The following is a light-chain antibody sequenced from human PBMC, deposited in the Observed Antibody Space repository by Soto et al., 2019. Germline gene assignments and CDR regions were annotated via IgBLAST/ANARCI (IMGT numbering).Light chain of an antibody. V-gene: IGLV1-44*01. J-gene: IGLJ3*02. Sequence: QSVLTQPPSASGTPGQRVTISCSGSNSNIAGNTVYWYQQLPGTAPKLLIYSNHQRPSGVPDRFSGSKSGTSASLAISGLQSEDEADYYCAAWDDSLNGWVFGGGTKLTVL. CDR3: AAWDDSLNGWV. CDR1: NSNIAGNT. CDR2: SNH.